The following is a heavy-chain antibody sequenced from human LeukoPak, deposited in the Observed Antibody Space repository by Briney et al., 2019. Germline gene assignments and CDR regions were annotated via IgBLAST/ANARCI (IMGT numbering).Heavy chain of an antibody. J-gene: IGHJ4*02. Sequence: GGSLRLSCAASGFTFSSYSMNWVRQAPGKGLEWVSSISSSSSYIYYADSVKGRFTISRDNAKNSLYLQMNSLRAEDTAVYYCARDLKDRITGTTFDYWGQGTLVTASS. CDR3: ARDLKDRITGTTFDY. CDR1: GFTFSSYS. CDR2: ISSSSSYI. V-gene: IGHV3-21*01. D-gene: IGHD1-7*01.